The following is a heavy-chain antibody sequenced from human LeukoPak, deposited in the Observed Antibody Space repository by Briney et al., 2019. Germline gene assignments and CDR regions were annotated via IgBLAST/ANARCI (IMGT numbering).Heavy chain of an antibody. CDR2: INPSGGST. D-gene: IGHD6-6*01. Sequence: AASVKVSCKASGYTFSIYGFSWVRQAPGQGLEWMGIINPSGGSTSYAQKFQGRVTMTRDMSTSTVYMELSSLRSEDTAVYYCARGEAAPSRIPSVWGKGTTVTVSS. CDR1: GYTFSIYG. CDR3: ARGEAAPSRIPSV. J-gene: IGHJ6*04. V-gene: IGHV1-46*01.